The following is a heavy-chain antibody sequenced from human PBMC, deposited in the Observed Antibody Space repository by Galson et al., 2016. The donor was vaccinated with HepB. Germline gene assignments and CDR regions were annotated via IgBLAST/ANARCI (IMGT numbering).Heavy chain of an antibody. Sequence: PALVKPTQTLTLTCTFSGSSLKNSGMCVSWIRQPPGKALEWLARIDWDDGKYYSTSLRTRLTISKDTSKNQVVLTMTNMDPVDTPTYSCARIRGVGTTTYYYYFAMDVWGQGTTVTVSS. V-gene: IGHV2-70*11. CDR3: ARIRGVGTTTYYYYFAMDV. CDR2: IDWDDGK. D-gene: IGHD1-26*01. CDR1: GSSLKNSGMC. J-gene: IGHJ6*02.